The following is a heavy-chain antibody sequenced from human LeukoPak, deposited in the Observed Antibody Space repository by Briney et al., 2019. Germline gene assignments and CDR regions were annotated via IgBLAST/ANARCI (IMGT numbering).Heavy chain of an antibody. CDR1: GGSISSSNW. D-gene: IGHD3-10*01. V-gene: IGHV4-4*02. CDR3: ARWDYGSGSYKWDY. J-gene: IGHJ4*02. CDR2: IYHSGST. Sequence: SGTLSLTCAVSGGSISSSNWWSWVRPPPGKGLEWIGEIYHSGSTNYNPSLKSRVTISVDKPKNQFSLKLSSVTAADTAVYYCARWDYGSGSYKWDYWGQGTLVTVSS.